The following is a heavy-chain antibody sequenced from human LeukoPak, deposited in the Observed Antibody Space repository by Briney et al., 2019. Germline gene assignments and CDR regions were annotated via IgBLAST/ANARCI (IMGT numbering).Heavy chain of an antibody. CDR3: ASRYCSSTSCGNWFGP. CDR2: IYYSGST. CDR1: GGSISSGDYY. V-gene: IGHV4-30-4*01. J-gene: IGHJ5*02. D-gene: IGHD2-2*01. Sequence: SQTLSLTCTVSGGSISSGDYYWSWIRQPPGKGLEWIGYIYYSGSTYYNPSLKSRVTISVDTSKNQFSLKLSSVTAADTAVYYCASRYCSSTSCGNWFGPWGQGTLVTVSS.